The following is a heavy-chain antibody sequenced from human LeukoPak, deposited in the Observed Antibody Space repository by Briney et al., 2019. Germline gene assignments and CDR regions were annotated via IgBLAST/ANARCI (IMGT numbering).Heavy chain of an antibody. V-gene: IGHV3-30*02. CDR1: GFTFSASG. D-gene: IGHD3-22*01. J-gene: IGHJ4*02. Sequence: PGGSLRLSCAASGFTFSASGMHWVRHAPGKGLEWVTFIRYDGGHTYYTDSVKGRFTVSRDNSENTLYLQMNSLRAEDTAVYYCAEDKGSYYDPMYYFDYWGQGTLVTVSS. CDR3: AEDKGSYYDPMYYFDY. CDR2: IRYDGGHT.